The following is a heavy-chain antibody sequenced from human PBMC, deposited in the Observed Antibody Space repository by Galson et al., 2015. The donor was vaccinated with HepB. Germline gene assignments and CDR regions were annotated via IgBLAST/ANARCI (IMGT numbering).Heavy chain of an antibody. CDR2: INHSGSA. D-gene: IGHD2-15*01. CDR1: GGSFSGYY. J-gene: IGHJ4*02. Sequence: SETLSLTCAVYGGSFSGYYWSWIRQPPGKGLEWIGEINHSGSANYNPSLKSRVTISVDTSKKQFSLKLSSVTAADTAVYYCARGRGWYYFDYWGQGTLVTVSS. CDR3: ARGRGWYYFDY. V-gene: IGHV4-34*01.